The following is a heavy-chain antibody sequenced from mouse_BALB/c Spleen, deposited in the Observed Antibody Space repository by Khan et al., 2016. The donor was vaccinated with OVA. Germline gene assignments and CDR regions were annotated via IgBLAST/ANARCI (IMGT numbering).Heavy chain of an antibody. CDR2: ISSVAYSI. V-gene: IGHV5-15*02. Sequence: EVELVESGGGLVQPGGSRKLSCAASGFTFIDYGMAWVRQTPGKGPEWIAFISSVAYSIYYADTVTGRFTISRENAKNTPYLEMSSLRSVDTAMYYCARGGFAYWGQGTLVTVSA. J-gene: IGHJ3*01. CDR3: ARGGFAY. CDR1: GFTFIDYG.